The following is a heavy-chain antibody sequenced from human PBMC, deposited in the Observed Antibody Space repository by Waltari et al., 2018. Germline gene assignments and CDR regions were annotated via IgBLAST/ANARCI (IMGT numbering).Heavy chain of an antibody. D-gene: IGHD2-2*01. CDR1: GYSFTNYA. Sequence: QVQLVQSGSELKKPGASVKVSCKASGYSFTNYAINWIRQAPGHGLELMGWINTNTRNPVYVQGFTGRFVFSLDTSVNTAYLQINSLKAEDTAVYFCAREVVPPARVVVNWFDPWGQGTLVTVSS. CDR3: AREVVPPARVVVNWFDP. CDR2: INTNTRNP. J-gene: IGHJ5*02. V-gene: IGHV7-4-1*02.